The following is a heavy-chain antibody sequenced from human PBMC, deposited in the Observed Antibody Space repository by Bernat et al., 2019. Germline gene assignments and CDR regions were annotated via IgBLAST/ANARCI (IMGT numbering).Heavy chain of an antibody. CDR1: GYTFTSNG. Sequence: QVQLVQSGAEVKKPGASVKVSCKASGYTFTSNGISWVRQAPGHGLEWMGWISGYNGKTNYAQKLQGRVTRTPDTSTSTDYRGLRSLRSDDTAVYYCARDGTAGAAGTFDYYGMDVGGQGTTVTVSS. J-gene: IGHJ6*02. CDR2: ISGYNGKT. V-gene: IGHV1-18*01. D-gene: IGHD6-13*01. CDR3: ARDGTAGAAGTFDYYGMDV.